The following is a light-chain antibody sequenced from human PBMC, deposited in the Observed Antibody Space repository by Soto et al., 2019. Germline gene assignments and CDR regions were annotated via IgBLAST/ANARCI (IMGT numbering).Light chain of an antibody. CDR2: DAS. Sequence: DIQMTQSPSTLSASVGDRVTITYRASQSASTFLAWYQQKPGQAPKLLIYDASTLQSGVPSRFSASGSGTEFALTISGLQPDDFAVYYCQQYNRYAVTFGQGTKVDIK. CDR1: QSASTF. V-gene: IGKV1-5*01. CDR3: QQYNRYAVT. J-gene: IGKJ1*01.